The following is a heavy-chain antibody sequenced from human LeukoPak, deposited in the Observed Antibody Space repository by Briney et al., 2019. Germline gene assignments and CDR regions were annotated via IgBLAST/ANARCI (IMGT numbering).Heavy chain of an antibody. D-gene: IGHD3-22*01. V-gene: IGHV3-23*01. CDR2: ISGSGGST. Sequence: GGSLRLSCAASGFTFSSYAMSWVRQAPGKGLEWVSAISGSGGSTYYADSVKGRFTISRDNSKNTLYLQMNSLRAEGTAVYYCANTLPYYYDSSGYYPLDYWGQGTLVTVSS. CDR1: GFTFSSYA. J-gene: IGHJ4*02. CDR3: ANTLPYYYDSSGYYPLDY.